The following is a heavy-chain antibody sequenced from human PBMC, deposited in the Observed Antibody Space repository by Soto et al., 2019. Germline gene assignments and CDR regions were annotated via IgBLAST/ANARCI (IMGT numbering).Heavy chain of an antibody. J-gene: IGHJ6*03. CDR2: ISAYNGNT. CDR3: ARDIGQWPDSGYYYYMDV. D-gene: IGHD6-19*01. Sequence: VPLVQSGAEVKKPRASVKVSCKASGYTFTSYGISWVRQAPGQGLEWMGWISAYNGNTNYAQKLQGRVTMTTDTATSTAYMELRSLGSDDTAVYYCARDIGQWPDSGYYYYMDVWGKGTTVTVSS. V-gene: IGHV1-18*01. CDR1: GYTFTSYG.